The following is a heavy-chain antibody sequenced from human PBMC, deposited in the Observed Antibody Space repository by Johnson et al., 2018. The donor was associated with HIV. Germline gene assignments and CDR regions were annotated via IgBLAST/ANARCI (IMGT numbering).Heavy chain of an antibody. V-gene: IGHV3-9*01. Sequence: VQLVESGGGLVQPGRSLRLSCAASGFTFDDYAMHWVRQAPGKGLEWVSGISWNSGSIGYADSVKGRFTISRDNAKNSLYLQMNSLRVEDTALYYCAKDRGEYSSLHDAFDIWGQGTMVTVSS. CDR2: ISWNSGSI. J-gene: IGHJ3*02. CDR3: AKDRGEYSSLHDAFDI. CDR1: GFTFDDYA. D-gene: IGHD6-6*01.